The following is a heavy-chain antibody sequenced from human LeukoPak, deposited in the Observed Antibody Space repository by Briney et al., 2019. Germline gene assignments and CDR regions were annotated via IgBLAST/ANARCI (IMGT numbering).Heavy chain of an antibody. CDR1: GFTVSSNY. D-gene: IGHD3-10*01. V-gene: IGHV3-66*01. CDR3: ARAYMVRGGFDY. J-gene: IGHJ4*02. Sequence: GGSLRLSCAASGFTVSSNYMSWVRQAPGKGLEGVSVIYSGGSTYYADSVKGRFTISRDNSKNTLYLQMNSLRAEDTAVYYCARAYMVRGGFDYWGQGTLVTVSS. CDR2: IYSGGST.